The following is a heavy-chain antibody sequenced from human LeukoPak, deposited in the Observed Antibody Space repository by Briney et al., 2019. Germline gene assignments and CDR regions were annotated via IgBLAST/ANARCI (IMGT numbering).Heavy chain of an antibody. CDR1: GFTFSSYS. J-gene: IGHJ4*02. Sequence: GGSLRLSCAASGFTFSSYSMNWVRQAPGKGLEWVSYISSGGSTIYYADSVRGRFTISRDTAKNLLYLEMNSLRDEDTAMYYCVRGDQEASEPAFDYWGQGTLVTVSS. CDR2: ISSGGSTI. CDR3: VRGDQEASEPAFDY. V-gene: IGHV3-48*02. D-gene: IGHD1-14*01.